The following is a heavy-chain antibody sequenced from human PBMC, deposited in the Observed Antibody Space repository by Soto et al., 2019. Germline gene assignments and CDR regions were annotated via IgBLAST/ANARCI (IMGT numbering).Heavy chain of an antibody. CDR1: GYIFTSYW. CDR2: IYPGDSDT. J-gene: IGHJ4*02. Sequence: GESLKISCKGSGYIFTSYWIGWGRQMPGKGLEWMGIIYPGDSDTRYSPSFQGQVTISADKSISTAYLQWSSLKASDTAMYYCARCDYYDSSGYYLLDYWGQGTLVTVSS. V-gene: IGHV5-51*03. CDR3: ARCDYYDSSGYYLLDY. D-gene: IGHD3-22*01.